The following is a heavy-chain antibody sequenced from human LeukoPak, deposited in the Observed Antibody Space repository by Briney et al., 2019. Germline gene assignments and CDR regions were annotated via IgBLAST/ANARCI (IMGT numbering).Heavy chain of an antibody. J-gene: IGHJ4*02. V-gene: IGHV3-23*01. CDR3: AKSRGSYWVPEFDY. Sequence: SGGSLRLSCAASGFTFSNYAMSWVRQAPGKRLEWVSAISGSGGSTNYVDSVKGRFTISRDNSKNTLYLQMNSLRAEDTAIYYCAKSRGSYWVPEFDYWGQGTLVTVSS. CDR2: ISGSGGST. CDR1: GFTFSNYA. D-gene: IGHD1-26*01.